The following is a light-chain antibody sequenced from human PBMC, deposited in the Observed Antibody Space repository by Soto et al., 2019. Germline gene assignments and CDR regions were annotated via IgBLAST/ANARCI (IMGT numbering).Light chain of an antibody. CDR3: QQYNNWPRT. CDR2: GAS. V-gene: IGKV3-15*01. J-gene: IGKJ1*01. Sequence: EVVMTQSPAILSVSPGERATLSCRATHSVDTNLAWYQQKPGQAPRLLISGASTRATAIPARFSGSGSGTEFTLTISSLQSEDFAVYYCQQYNNWPRTFGQGTKVEIK. CDR1: HSVDTN.